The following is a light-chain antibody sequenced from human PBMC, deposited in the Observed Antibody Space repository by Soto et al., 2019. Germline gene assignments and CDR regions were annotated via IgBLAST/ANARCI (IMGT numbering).Light chain of an antibody. J-gene: IGLJ3*02. V-gene: IGLV2-14*01. CDR3: TSFTSSTPRWV. CDR1: SSDVGGYNY. CDR2: DVT. Sequence: QSALTQPASVSGSPGQSITISCTGTSSDVGGYNYVSWCQQYPGTAPKLMIYDVTNRPSGVSNRFSGSKSGNTASLTISGLQPEDEADYYCTSFTSSTPRWVFGGGTKLTVL.